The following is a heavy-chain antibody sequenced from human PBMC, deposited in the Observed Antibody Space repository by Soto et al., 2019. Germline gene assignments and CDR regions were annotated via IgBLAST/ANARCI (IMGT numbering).Heavy chain of an antibody. V-gene: IGHV3-23*01. CDR2: ISDSGGST. CDR3: ANSCGGACYGRIHY. D-gene: IGHD2-21*02. CDR1: GFTFSSYA. J-gene: IGHJ4*02. Sequence: EVQLLESGGGLVQPGGSLRLSCAASGFTFSSYAMSWVRQAPGKGLEWVSGISDSGGSTYYADSVKGRFTISRDNSKNTLYLQMISVRVEDTAVYSCANSCGGACYGRIHYGGEATLVTVSS.